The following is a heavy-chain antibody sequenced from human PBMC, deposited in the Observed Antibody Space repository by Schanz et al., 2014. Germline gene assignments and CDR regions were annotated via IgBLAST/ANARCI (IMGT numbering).Heavy chain of an antibody. V-gene: IGHV3-21*01. CDR1: GFTFSSYS. J-gene: IGHJ4*02. D-gene: IGHD2-2*01. Sequence: VQLVESGGGLVKPGGSLRLSCAASGFTFSSYSLAWVRQAPGKGLEWVSFISTGRYLYYADSVKGRFTISRDNSKNTLYLQMNSLRAEDTAVYYCIRGDIMVVPVAHFWGQGILVTVSS. CDR3: IRGDIMVVPVAHF. CDR2: ISTGRYL.